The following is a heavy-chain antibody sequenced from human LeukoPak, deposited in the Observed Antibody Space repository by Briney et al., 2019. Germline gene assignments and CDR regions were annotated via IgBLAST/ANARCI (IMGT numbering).Heavy chain of an antibody. Sequence: GGSLRLSCAASGFXFSDYYISWIRQAPGKGLEWVSYISSSSSYTNYADSVKGRFTISRDNAKNTLYLQMNSLRAEDTAVYYCARVVAVAGTKYHMRYFDYWGQGILVTVSS. D-gene: IGHD6-19*01. CDR1: GFXFSDYY. V-gene: IGHV3-11*06. CDR2: ISSSSSYT. CDR3: ARVVAVAGTKYHMRYFDY. J-gene: IGHJ4*02.